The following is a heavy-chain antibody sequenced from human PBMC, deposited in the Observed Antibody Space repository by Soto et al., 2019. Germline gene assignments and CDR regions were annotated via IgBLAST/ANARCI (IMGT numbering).Heavy chain of an antibody. J-gene: IGHJ4*02. CDR3: ARDAPPDDY. Sequence: GSLRLSCAASGFTFSDYYMSWIRQAPGKGLEWVSYISSSTIYYADSVKGRFTISRDNAKNSLYLQMNSLRAEDTAVYYCARDAPPDDYWGQGTLVTVSS. V-gene: IGHV3-11*04. CDR2: ISSSTI. CDR1: GFTFSDYY.